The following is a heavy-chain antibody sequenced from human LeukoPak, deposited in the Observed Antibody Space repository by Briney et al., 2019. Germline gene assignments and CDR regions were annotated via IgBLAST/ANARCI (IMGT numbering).Heavy chain of an antibody. CDR3: ARGSGWYPH. Sequence: SETLSLTCTVSGGSTSSDHWSWVRQPPGKGLEWIGYISYSGDTKYNPSLKSRLSMSVDTSKNQCSLMLTSVTAADTAVYYCARGSGWYPHWGQGTLVTVSS. CDR1: GGSTSSDH. V-gene: IGHV4-59*01. J-gene: IGHJ1*01. D-gene: IGHD6-19*01. CDR2: ISYSGDT.